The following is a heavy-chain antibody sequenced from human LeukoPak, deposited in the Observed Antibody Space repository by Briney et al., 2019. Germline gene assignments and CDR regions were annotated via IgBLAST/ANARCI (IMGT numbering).Heavy chain of an antibody. Sequence: SETLSLTCTVSGGSISSYYWTWIRQPPGKGLEWIGYIYYSGITNYNPSLKSRVTISVDTSKNQFSLQLNSVTPEDTAVYYCAREPPYSSGWYREYYFDYWGQGTLVTVSS. J-gene: IGHJ4*02. CDR3: AREPPYSSGWYREYYFDY. CDR1: GGSISSYY. CDR2: IYYSGIT. D-gene: IGHD6-19*01. V-gene: IGHV4-59*12.